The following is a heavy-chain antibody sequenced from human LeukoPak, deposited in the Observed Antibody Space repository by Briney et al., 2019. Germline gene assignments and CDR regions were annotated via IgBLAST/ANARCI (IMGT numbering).Heavy chain of an antibody. Sequence: PGGSLRLSCAASGFTVSSNYMSWVRQAPGKGLEWVSVIYSGGSTYYAASVKGRVTISRDHSKNPLYLQMNSLRAEDTAVYYCARALTNYDDGDPPVFDYWGQGTLVTVSS. J-gene: IGHJ4*02. CDR2: IYSGGST. D-gene: IGHD4-17*01. V-gene: IGHV3-53*01. CDR3: ARALTNYDDGDPPVFDY. CDR1: GFTVSSNY.